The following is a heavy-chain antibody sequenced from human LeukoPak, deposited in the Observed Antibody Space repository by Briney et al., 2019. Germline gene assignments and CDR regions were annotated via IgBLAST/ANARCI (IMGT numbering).Heavy chain of an antibody. CDR3: ARAASGESALLSRGNYYYYGMDV. V-gene: IGHV3-30-3*01. CDR1: GFTFSSYA. D-gene: IGHD1-14*01. Sequence: GGSLRLSCAASGFTFSSYAMHWVRQAPGKGLEWVAVISYDGSNKYYADSVKGRFTISRDNSKNTLYLQMKSLRAEDTAVYYCARAASGESALLSRGNYYYYGMDVWGQGTTVTVSS. J-gene: IGHJ6*02. CDR2: ISYDGSNK.